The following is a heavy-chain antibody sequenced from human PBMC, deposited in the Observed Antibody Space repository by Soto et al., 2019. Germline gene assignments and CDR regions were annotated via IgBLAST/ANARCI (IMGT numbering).Heavy chain of an antibody. CDR2: ISGSGGST. Sequence: EVQLLESGGGLVQPGGSLRLSCAASGFTFSSYAMSWVRQAPGKGLEWVSAISGSGGSTYYADSVRGRFTISSDNSKNTLNVQMNSLIDEDTAVYYCAKMGDIVVVPAAFDYWGQGTLVTVSS. J-gene: IGHJ4*02. CDR3: AKMGDIVVVPAAFDY. D-gene: IGHD2-2*01. CDR1: GFTFSSYA. V-gene: IGHV3-23*01.